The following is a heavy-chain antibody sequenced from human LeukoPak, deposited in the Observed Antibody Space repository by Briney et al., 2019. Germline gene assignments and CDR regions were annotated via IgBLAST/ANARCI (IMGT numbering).Heavy chain of an antibody. J-gene: IGHJ4*02. V-gene: IGHV3-48*01. CDR2: ISSSSSTI. Sequence: GGSLRLSCAASGFTFSSYSMNWVRQAPGKGLEWVSYISSSSSTIYYADSVKGRFTISRDNAKNSLYLQVNSLRAEDTAVYYCASEIGADYDFWKDFDYWGQGTLVTVSS. CDR3: ASEIGADYDFWKDFDY. D-gene: IGHD3-3*01. CDR1: GFTFSSYS.